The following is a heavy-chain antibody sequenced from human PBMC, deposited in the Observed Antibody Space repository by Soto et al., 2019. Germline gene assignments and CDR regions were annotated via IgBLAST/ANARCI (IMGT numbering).Heavy chain of an antibody. J-gene: IGHJ5*02. CDR3: ARAGGITIQDNLFAP. CDR1: GYTFTSYG. V-gene: IGHV1-18*01. CDR2: ISAYNGNT. D-gene: IGHD3-3*01. Sequence: ASVKVSCKASGYTFTSYGISWVRQAPGQGLEWMGWISAYNGNTNYAQKLQGRVTMTTDTSTSTAYMELRSLRSDDTAVYYCARAGGITIQDNLFAPWGQGTLVTVSS.